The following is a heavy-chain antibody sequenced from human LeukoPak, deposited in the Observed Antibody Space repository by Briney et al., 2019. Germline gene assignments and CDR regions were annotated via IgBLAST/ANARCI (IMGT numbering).Heavy chain of an antibody. CDR1: GFTFSHAW. CDR2: IKSKTDGGTT. V-gene: IGHV3-15*01. J-gene: IGHJ6*04. Sequence: PGGSLRLSCAASGFTFSHAWMTWVRQAPGKGLEWVGRIKSKTDGGTTDYAAPVKGRFTISRDDSKNTLYLQMNSLKTEDTAVYYCTTDFPALEWELPHHVWGKGTTVTVSS. D-gene: IGHD1-26*01. CDR3: TTDFPALEWELPHHV.